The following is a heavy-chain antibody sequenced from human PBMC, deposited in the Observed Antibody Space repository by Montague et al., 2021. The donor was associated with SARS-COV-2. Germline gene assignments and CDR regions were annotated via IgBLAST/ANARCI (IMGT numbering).Heavy chain of an antibody. J-gene: IGHJ3*02. V-gene: IGHV4-39*01. D-gene: IGHD5-24*01. CDR2: IYNSGST. CDR3: ARHKRGWLQLRPDAFDI. CDR1: GGSISGSSYY. Sequence: SETLSLTCTVSGGSISGSSYYWGWIHQSPGKGLEWIGSIYNSGSTYYHPSLKRLVTISVATSKNHFSLKLSSVTAADTAVYYCARHKRGWLQLRPDAFDIWGQGTMVTVSS.